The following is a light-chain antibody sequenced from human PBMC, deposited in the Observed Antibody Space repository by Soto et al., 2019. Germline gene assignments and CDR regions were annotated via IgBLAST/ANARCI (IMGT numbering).Light chain of an antibody. CDR3: LQHNSYPVT. J-gene: IGKJ1*01. Sequence: DRQLTLYPYFLSASVGDRITITCRASHGIRNDLGWYQQKPGKASKRLIYAASSLQSGVPSRFSGSGSGTEFTLTISSLQPEDFASYYCLQHNSYPVTFGQGTKVDI. CDR2: AAS. V-gene: IGKV1-17*01. CDR1: HGIRND.